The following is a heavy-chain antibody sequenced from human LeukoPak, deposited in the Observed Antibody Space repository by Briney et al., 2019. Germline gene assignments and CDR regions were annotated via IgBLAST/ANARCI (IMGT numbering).Heavy chain of an antibody. CDR1: GFTFSSYS. V-gene: IGHV3-21*01. D-gene: IGHD6-19*01. Sequence: PGRSLRLSCAASGFTFSSYSMNWVRQAPGKGLEWVSSISSSSSYIYYADSVKGRFTISRDNAKNSLYLQMNSLRAEDTAVYYCARRGYSSGWYVAEVFYYYYYGMDVWGQGTTVTVSS. CDR2: ISSSSSYI. CDR3: ARRGYSSGWYVAEVFYYYYYGMDV. J-gene: IGHJ6*02.